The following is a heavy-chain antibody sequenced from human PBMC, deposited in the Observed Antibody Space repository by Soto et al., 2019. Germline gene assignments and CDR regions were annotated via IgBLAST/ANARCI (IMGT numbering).Heavy chain of an antibody. V-gene: IGHV3-66*01. CDR1: GFTVSSNY. Sequence: EVQLVESGGGLVQPGGSLRLSCAASGFTVSSNYMSWVRQAPGKGLEWVAVIYSGGSKYYAESVKGRFTISRDNSKNPLYLKKNSLRAEDTAVYYCASDQWLVLGYFQHWGQGTLVTVSS. CDR2: IYSGGSK. CDR3: ASDQWLVLGYFQH. D-gene: IGHD6-19*01. J-gene: IGHJ1*01.